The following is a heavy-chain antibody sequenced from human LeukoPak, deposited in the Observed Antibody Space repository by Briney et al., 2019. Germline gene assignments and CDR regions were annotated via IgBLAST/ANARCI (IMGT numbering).Heavy chain of an antibody. CDR3: ARDYCSSTSCYAWYYYYYMDV. CDR2: IYTSGST. J-gene: IGHJ6*03. D-gene: IGHD2-2*01. Sequence: PSETLSLTCTVSGGSISSYYWSWIRQPAGKGLEWIGRIYTSGSTNYNPSLKSRVTISVDTSKNQFSLKLSSVTAADTAVYYCARDYCSSTSCYAWYYYYYMDVWGKGTTVTVSS. CDR1: GGSISSYY. V-gene: IGHV4-4*07.